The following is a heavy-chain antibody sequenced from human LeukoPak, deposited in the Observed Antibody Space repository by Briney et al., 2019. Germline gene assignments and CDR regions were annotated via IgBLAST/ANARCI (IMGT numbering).Heavy chain of an antibody. CDR2: ISYDGSNK. D-gene: IGHD6-13*01. Sequence: PGRSLRLSCAASGFTFSSYAMHWVRQAPGKGLEWVAVISYDGSNKYYADSVKGRFTISRDNSKNTLYLQVNSLRAEDTAVYYCARDQGSSSYLDYWGQGTLVTVSS. J-gene: IGHJ4*02. CDR1: GFTFSSYA. V-gene: IGHV3-30*04. CDR3: ARDQGSSSYLDY.